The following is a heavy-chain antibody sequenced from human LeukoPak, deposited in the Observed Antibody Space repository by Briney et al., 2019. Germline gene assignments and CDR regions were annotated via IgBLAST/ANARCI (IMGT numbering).Heavy chain of an antibody. Sequence: SETLSLTCTVSGGSMSSYYWSWIRQPPGKGLEWIGYIYYSGSTNYNPSLKSRVTISVDTSKNQFSLKLSSVAAADTAVYYCARVGFREPAFDYWGQGTLVTVSS. V-gene: IGHV4-59*01. CDR2: IYYSGST. D-gene: IGHD3-10*01. CDR1: GGSMSSYY. CDR3: ARVGFREPAFDY. J-gene: IGHJ4*02.